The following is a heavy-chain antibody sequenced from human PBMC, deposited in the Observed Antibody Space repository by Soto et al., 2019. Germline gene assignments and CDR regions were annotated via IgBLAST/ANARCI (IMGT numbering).Heavy chain of an antibody. CDR1: GATFNSLR. CDR3: ARGVYDWNYGTGESYSYGLDV. V-gene: IGHV1-69*01. CDR2: IDPMFGAP. Sequence: QVRLVQSGAEVKKPGSSVKVSCKASGATFNSLRIIWVRQAPGQGLEWMGGIDPMFGAPNYAQQFQGRITITEYEFTSTDYMEGLSLRSEDMAVYICARGVYDWNYGTGESYSYGLDVWGQGTTVTVSS. J-gene: IGHJ6*02. D-gene: IGHD1-20*01.